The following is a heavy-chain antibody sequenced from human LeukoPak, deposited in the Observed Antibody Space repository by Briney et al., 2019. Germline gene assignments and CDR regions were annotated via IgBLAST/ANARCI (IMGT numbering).Heavy chain of an antibody. CDR1: GFTFSSYW. V-gene: IGHV3-7*01. J-gene: IGHJ4*02. CDR2: IKQDGSEK. Sequence: GGSLRLSCAASGFTFSSYWMSWVRQAPGKGLEWVANIKQDGSEKYYVDSMKGRFTISRDNAKNSLYLQMNSLRAEDTAVYYCARVVAGTTAVFDYWGQETLVTVSS. D-gene: IGHD6-19*01. CDR3: ARVVAGTTAVFDY.